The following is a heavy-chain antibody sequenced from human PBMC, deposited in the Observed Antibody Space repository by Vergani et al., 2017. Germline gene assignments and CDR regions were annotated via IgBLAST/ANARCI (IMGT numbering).Heavy chain of an antibody. D-gene: IGHD4-11*01. J-gene: IGHJ6*03. V-gene: IGHV4-34*01. CDR2: IDHTGRP. CDR1: GGSFTSYH. Sequence: QVQLQQWGGGLLKPSETLSLTCVVNGGSFTSYHWTWIRQSPGEGLEWVGDIDHTGRPDYNPSLKSRLTMSVDKSRNQFSLTLNSVTATDTAIYFCARVNTETKGNPSSNNNMAVWGKGTAFTVS. CDR3: ARVNTETKGNPSSNNNMAV.